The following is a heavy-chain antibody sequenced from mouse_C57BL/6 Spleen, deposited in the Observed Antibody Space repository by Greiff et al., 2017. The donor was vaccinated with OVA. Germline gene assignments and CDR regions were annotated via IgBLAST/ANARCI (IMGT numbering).Heavy chain of an antibody. CDR3: ARDYYGSSSYWYFDV. Sequence: EVKLMESGGGLVKPGGSLKLSCAASGFNFSDYGMHWVRQAPEKGLEWVAYISSGSSTIYYADTVQGRFTISRDNAKNTLFLQMTSLRSEDTAMYYCARDYYGSSSYWYFDVWGTGTTVTVSS. V-gene: IGHV5-17*01. CDR2: ISSGSSTI. D-gene: IGHD1-1*01. CDR1: GFNFSDYG. J-gene: IGHJ1*03.